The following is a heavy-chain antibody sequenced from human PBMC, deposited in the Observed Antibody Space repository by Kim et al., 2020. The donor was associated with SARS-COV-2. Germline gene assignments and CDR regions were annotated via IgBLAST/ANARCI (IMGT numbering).Heavy chain of an antibody. Sequence: GGSLRLSCAASGFTFSNAWMSWVRQAPGKGLEWVGLIKSKTDGGTTDYAAHVKCRFTISRDDSKNTLYLQMNSMKTEDTAVYYCNTYRPNTMVRGEGVQAFDIWGHGTMVTVSS. J-gene: IGHJ3*02. D-gene: IGHD3-10*01. CDR2: IKSKTDGGTT. V-gene: IGHV3-15*01. CDR3: NTYRPNTMVRGEGVQAFDI. CDR1: GFTFSNAW.